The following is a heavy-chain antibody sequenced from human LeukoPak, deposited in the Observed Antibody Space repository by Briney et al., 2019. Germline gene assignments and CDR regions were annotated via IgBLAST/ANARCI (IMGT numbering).Heavy chain of an antibody. CDR2: ISNSGGST. CDR3: AKSVIAAAGTFDY. Sequence: PGRSLRLSCAASGFTFSTYAISWVRQAPGQQLEWFSAISNSGGSTYYADSVKGRFTISRDNSKNTLYLQMNSLRAEDTDVYYCAKSVIAAAGTFDYWGQGTLVTVSS. V-gene: IGHV3-23*01. CDR1: GFTFSTYA. J-gene: IGHJ4*02. D-gene: IGHD6-13*01.